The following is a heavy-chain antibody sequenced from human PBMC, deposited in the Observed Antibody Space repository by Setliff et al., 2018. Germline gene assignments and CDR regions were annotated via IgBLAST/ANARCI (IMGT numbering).Heavy chain of an antibody. J-gene: IGHJ4*02. CDR3: ARESATIGEFPLYYFDK. CDR2: FHTGGAT. V-gene: IGHV4-61*09. Sequence: PSETLSLTCSVSGGSISSGGFYWSWIRQSAGRGLEWIGHFHTGGATDYNLSLKSRVTILLDSSKNQFSLRLSSVTAADAAVYFCARESATIGEFPLYYFDKWGQGIPVTVSS. D-gene: IGHD3-10*01. CDR1: GGSISSGGFY.